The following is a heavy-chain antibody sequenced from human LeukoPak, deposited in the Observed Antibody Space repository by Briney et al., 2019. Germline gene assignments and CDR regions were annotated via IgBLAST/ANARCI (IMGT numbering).Heavy chain of an antibody. CDR2: IYYSGST. V-gene: IGHV4-59*01. CDR3: ARARYDFWSGYLPDY. Sequence: SETLSLTCTVSGGSISSYYWSWIRQPPGKGLEWIGYIYYSGSTNYNPSLKSRVTISVYMSKNQFSLKLSSVTAADTAVYYCARARYDFWSGYLPDYWGQGTLVTVSS. CDR1: GGSISSYY. D-gene: IGHD3-3*01. J-gene: IGHJ4*02.